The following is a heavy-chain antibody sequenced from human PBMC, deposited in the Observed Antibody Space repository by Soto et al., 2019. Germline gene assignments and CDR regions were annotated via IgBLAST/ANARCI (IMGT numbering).Heavy chain of an antibody. CDR3: ATDDYGIFPY. Sequence: HVQLVQSGTEVKKPGASVRVSCMVSGYPFTTYYIHWVRQAPGQGLEWMGWIDPRSGGRVYEQKFQGRVTMTRDTSISTVYMYLSGLTSDDTALYYCATDDYGIFPYWGQGSLVTVSS. J-gene: IGHJ4*02. CDR2: IDPRSGGR. V-gene: IGHV1-2*02. D-gene: IGHD3-10*01. CDR1: GYPFTTYY.